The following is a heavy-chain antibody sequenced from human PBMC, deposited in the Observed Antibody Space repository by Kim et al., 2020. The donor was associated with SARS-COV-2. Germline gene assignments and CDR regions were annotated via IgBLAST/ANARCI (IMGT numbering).Heavy chain of an antibody. CDR1: GYTFISYY. CDR2: INPSGGST. V-gene: IGHV1-46*01. J-gene: IGHJ6*02. D-gene: IGHD1-1*01. Sequence: SVKVSCKTSGYTFISYYMHWVRQAPGQGLEWMGIINPSGGSTSYAQKFQGRVTMTRDTSTSTVYMDLSSLRSEDTAVYYCVSGTVYYGRDVWGQGTTVTVSS. CDR3: VSGTVYYGRDV.